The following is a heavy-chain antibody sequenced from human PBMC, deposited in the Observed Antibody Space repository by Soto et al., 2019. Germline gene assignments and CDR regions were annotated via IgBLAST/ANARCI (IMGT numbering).Heavy chain of an antibody. CDR1: GYSFTNYW. D-gene: IGHD1-1*01. V-gene: IGHV5-51*01. CDR2: IYPADSDT. CDR3: ARQRAWNDAFDF. J-gene: IGHJ4*02. Sequence: PGESLKISCKGSGYSFTNYWIGWVRQMPGKDLEWMGVIYPADSDTRYSPSFQGQVTFSVDKSLTTAYLQWNNLKASDTARYYCARQRAWNDAFDFWGQGTLVTV.